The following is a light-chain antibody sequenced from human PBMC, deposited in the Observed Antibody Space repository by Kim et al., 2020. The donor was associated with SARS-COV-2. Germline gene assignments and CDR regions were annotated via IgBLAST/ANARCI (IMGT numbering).Light chain of an antibody. V-gene: IGKV3-15*01. Sequence: SPGERATITCRASQSVSGNLAWYQQKPGQAPRLLIYGASTRATGIPARFSGSGSGTEFTLTISRLQSEDFAFYYCQQYDNWPPWTFGQGTKVDIK. CDR1: QSVSGN. CDR2: GAS. CDR3: QQYDNWPPWT. J-gene: IGKJ1*01.